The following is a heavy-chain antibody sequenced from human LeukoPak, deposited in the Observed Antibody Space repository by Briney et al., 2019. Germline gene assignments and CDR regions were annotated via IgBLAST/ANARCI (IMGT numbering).Heavy chain of an antibody. J-gene: IGHJ3*02. V-gene: IGHV1-69*01. CDR3: ASPLHDAFDI. Sequence: ASVKVSCKASGGTFSSYAISWVRQAPGQGLEWMGGIIPIFGTANYAQKFQGRVTITADESTSTAYMELSSLRSEDTAVYYCASPLHDAFDIWGQGTMVTVSS. CDR2: IIPIFGTA. CDR1: GGTFSSYA.